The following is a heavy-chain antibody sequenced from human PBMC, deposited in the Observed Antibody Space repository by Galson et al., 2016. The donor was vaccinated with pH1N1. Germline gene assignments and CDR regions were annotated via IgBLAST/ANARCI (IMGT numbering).Heavy chain of an antibody. CDR3: ARGDSSGYGYFDY. CDR2: ISRNSGSI. J-gene: IGHJ4*02. V-gene: IGHV3-21*01. D-gene: IGHD3-22*01. Sequence: SLRLSCAASGFTFSSYPMNWVRQAPGKGLEWVASISRNSGSIYYRDTVKGRFTISRDNAKNSLFLQMNTLRAEDTAVYFCARGDSSGYGYFDYWGQRTLVTVSS. CDR1: GFTFSSYP.